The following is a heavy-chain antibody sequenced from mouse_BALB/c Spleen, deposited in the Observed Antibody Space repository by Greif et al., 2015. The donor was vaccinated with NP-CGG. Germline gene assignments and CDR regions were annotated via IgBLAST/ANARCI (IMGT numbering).Heavy chain of an antibody. V-gene: IGHV2-5*01. CDR3: AKKRGYGNPYAMDY. Sequence: VQLQESGPGLVQPSQSLSITCTVSGFSLTSYGVHWVRQSPGKGLEWLGVIWRGGSTDYNAAFMSRLSITKDNSKSQVFFKMNSLQADDTAIYYCAKKRGYGNPYAMDYWGQGTSVTVSS. J-gene: IGHJ4*01. D-gene: IGHD2-10*02. CDR1: GFSLTSYG. CDR2: IWRGGST.